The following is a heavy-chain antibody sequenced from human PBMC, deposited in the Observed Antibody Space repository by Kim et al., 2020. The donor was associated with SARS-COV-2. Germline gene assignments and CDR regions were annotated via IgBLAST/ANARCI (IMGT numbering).Heavy chain of an antibody. CDR1: GGSFSGYY. J-gene: IGHJ3*02. Sequence: SETLSLTCAVYGGSFSGYYWSWIRQPPGKGLEWIGEINHSGSTNYNPSLKSRVTISVDTSKNQFSLKLSSVTAADTAVYYCARSWAVAGQWLVRALYAFDIWGQGTMVTVSS. V-gene: IGHV4-34*01. CDR3: ARSWAVAGQWLVRALYAFDI. CDR2: INHSGST. D-gene: IGHD6-19*01.